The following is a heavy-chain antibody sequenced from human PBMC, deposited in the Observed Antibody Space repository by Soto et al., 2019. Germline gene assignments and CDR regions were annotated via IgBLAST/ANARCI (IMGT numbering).Heavy chain of an antibody. CDR1: GGSISSGGYY. J-gene: IGHJ5*02. D-gene: IGHD3-10*01. Sequence: QVQLQESGPGLVKPSQTLSLTCTVSGGSISSGGYYWSWIRQHPGKGLEWIGYIYYSGSTYYNRSLKRRVTIAVDTPKNQLCLKRSAVTAAHTAVYYCARGVYGSGSYYNTLYPRFQHNWFDPWGQGTLLTVSS. CDR3: ARGVYGSGSYYNTLYPRFQHNWFDP. V-gene: IGHV4-31*03. CDR2: IYYSGST.